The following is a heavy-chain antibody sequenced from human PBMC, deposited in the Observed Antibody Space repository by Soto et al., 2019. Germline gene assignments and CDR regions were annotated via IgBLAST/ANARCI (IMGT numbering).Heavy chain of an antibody. CDR1: GGTFSSYA. CDR3: ARGRPITIFGVMHTPYDY. D-gene: IGHD3-3*01. CDR2: IIPIFGTA. V-gene: IGHV1-69*06. J-gene: IGHJ4*02. Sequence: SVKVSCKASGGTFSSYAISWVRQAPGQGLEWMGGIIPIFGTANYAQKFQGRVTITADKSTSTAYMELSSLRSEDTAVYCCARGRPITIFGVMHTPYDYWGRGTLVTVSS.